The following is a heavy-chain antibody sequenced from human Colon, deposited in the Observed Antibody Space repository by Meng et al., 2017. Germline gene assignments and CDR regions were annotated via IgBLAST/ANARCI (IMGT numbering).Heavy chain of an antibody. J-gene: IGHJ4*02. CDR2: ARIDYANT. Sequence: QRPGPGPGLVRRSATLSFICAVSGASVRSPDRQWGWVRQATGKGLEWIGYARIDYANTHYNPSLKSRVNVSLDTSKNQFSLNVRSVTAADTAVYYCARDYWGSLDFWGQGILVTVSS. CDR1: GASVRSPDRQ. V-gene: IGHV4-61*08. CDR3: ARDYWGSLDF. D-gene: IGHD3-16*01.